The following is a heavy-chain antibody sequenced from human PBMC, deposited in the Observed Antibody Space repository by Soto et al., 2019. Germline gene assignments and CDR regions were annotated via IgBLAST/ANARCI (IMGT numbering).Heavy chain of an antibody. J-gene: IGHJ6*02. V-gene: IGHV3-33*06. CDR1: GFTFSSYG. Sequence: GGSLRLSCAASGFTFSSYGMYWVRQAPGKGLEWVAVIWYDGSNKHYADSVKGRFTVSRDNSKNTLYLQMNSLRAEDTALYYCAKEKDTTMGPSMDVWGQGTTVTVSS. CDR2: IWYDGSNK. CDR3: AKEKDTTMGPSMDV. D-gene: IGHD5-18*01.